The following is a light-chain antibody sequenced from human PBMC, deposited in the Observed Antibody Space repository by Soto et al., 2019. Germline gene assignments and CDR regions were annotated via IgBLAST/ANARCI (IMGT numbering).Light chain of an antibody. V-gene: IGLV2-14*03. CDR3: SSYTSSSTLPV. Sequence: QSALTQPAYVSGSPGQSITISCTGTSSDFGGYTYVSWYQQHPGKAPKLLIYDVSNRPSGVSNRFSGSKSGNTASLTISGLQAEDAADYYCSSYTSSSTLPVFGGGTKLTVL. CDR2: DVS. J-gene: IGLJ2*01. CDR1: SSDFGGYTY.